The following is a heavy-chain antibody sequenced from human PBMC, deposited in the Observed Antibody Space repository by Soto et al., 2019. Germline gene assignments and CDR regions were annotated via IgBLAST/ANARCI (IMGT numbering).Heavy chain of an antibody. CDR1: GFTFSSYG. V-gene: IGHV3-33*01. CDR3: ARDYDSSGYPRYYFDY. J-gene: IGHJ4*02. Sequence: QVQLVESGGGVVQPGRSLRLSCAASGFTFSSYGMHWVRQAPGKGLEWVEVIWYDGSNKYYADSVKGRFTISRDNSKNSLYLQINSLRAEDTAVYYWARDYDSSGYPRYYFDYWGQGTLVTVSS. CDR2: IWYDGSNK. D-gene: IGHD3-22*01.